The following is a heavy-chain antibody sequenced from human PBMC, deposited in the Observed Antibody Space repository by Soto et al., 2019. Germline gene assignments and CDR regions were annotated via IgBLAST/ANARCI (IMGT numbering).Heavy chain of an antibody. D-gene: IGHD3-10*01. CDR2: IRGFSPYT. J-gene: IGHJ6*02. CDR1: GFTFRTYT. V-gene: IGHV3-21*01. CDR3: ARDRGYDDQDYYYNDMDV. Sequence: PGWSLRLSCISSGFTFRTYTMNWVRQAPGKGLEWVSGIRGFSPYTFYAESVKGRFTISRDNAKNSLYLQMNSLRAEDTAVYYCARDRGYDDQDYYYNDMDVWGPGNTVTVSS.